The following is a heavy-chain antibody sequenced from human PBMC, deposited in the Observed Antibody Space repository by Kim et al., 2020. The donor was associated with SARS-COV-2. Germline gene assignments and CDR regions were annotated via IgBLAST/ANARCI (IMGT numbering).Heavy chain of an antibody. V-gene: IGHV1-24*01. Sequence: ETTYAQKFQGRVTMTEDTSTDTAYMELSSVRSEDTAVYYCATGTVVGADYWGQGTLVTVSS. CDR3: ATGTVVGADY. D-gene: IGHD1-26*01. J-gene: IGHJ4*02. CDR2: ET.